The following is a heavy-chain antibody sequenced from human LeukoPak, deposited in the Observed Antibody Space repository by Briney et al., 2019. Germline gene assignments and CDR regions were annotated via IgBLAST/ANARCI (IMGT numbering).Heavy chain of an antibody. CDR2: IYHSGST. V-gene: IGHV4-30-2*01. D-gene: IGHD3-10*01. J-gene: IGHJ4*02. Sequence: SQTLSLTCAVSGGSISSGGYSWSWIRQPPGKGLEWIGYIYHSGSTYYNPSLKSRVTISVDRSKNQFPLKLSSVTAADTAVYYCARNYYYGSGSLFDYWGQGTLVTVSS. CDR3: ARNYYYGSGSLFDY. CDR1: GGSISSGGYS.